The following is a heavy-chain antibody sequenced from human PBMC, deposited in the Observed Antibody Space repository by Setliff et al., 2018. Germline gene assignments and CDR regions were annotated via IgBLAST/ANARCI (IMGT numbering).Heavy chain of an antibody. V-gene: IGHV1-2*02. Sequence: ASVKVSCKASGYTFTGYYMHWIRQAPGQGLEWVGWINPNSGVTYYAQKFQGRVTMTRDTSISTAYMELSSLRSDDTAVYYCARVATLIRGVTVNWFDPWGQGTLVTVSS. J-gene: IGHJ5*02. CDR1: GYTFTGYY. D-gene: IGHD3-10*01. CDR2: INPNSGVT. CDR3: ARVATLIRGVTVNWFDP.